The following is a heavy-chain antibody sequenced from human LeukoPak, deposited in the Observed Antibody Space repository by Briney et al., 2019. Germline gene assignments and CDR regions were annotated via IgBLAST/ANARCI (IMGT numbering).Heavy chain of an antibody. CDR2: INSAQTYI. Sequence: GGSLRLSCAASGLNFDEYTFHWVRQAPGRGLEWVASINSAQTYIYYADSVKGRFTIFRDNAKNSLYLQMNSLRAEDTAVYFCARSNPGGGATQARAANFWGQGTLVTVSS. CDR1: GLNFDEYT. D-gene: IGHD1-26*01. J-gene: IGHJ4*02. CDR3: ARSNPGGGATQARAANF. V-gene: IGHV3-21*01.